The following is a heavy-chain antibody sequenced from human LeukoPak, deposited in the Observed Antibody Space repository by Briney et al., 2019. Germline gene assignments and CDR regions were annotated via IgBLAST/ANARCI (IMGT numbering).Heavy chain of an antibody. CDR2: INPNSGGT. Sequence: ASVKVSCKASGYTFTSYYMHWVRQAPGQGLEWMGWINPNSGGTNYAQKFQGRVTMTRDTSISTAYMELSRLRSDDTAVYYCARGGYCSGGSCYSGSWFDPWGQGTLVTVSS. CDR3: ARGGYCSGGSCYSGSWFDP. CDR1: GYTFTSYY. D-gene: IGHD2-15*01. J-gene: IGHJ5*02. V-gene: IGHV1-2*02.